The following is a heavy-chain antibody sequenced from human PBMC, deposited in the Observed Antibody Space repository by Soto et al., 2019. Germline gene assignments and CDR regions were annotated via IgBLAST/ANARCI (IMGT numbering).Heavy chain of an antibody. Sequence: SVKVSCKTSGGTFSSYAISWVRQAPGQGLEWMGGIIPIFGTANYAQKFQGRVTITADEPTSTAYMELSSLRSEDTAVYYCARDHGSGYGDSYFDYWGQGTLVTVSS. D-gene: IGHD4-17*01. V-gene: IGHV1-69*13. CDR3: ARDHGSGYGDSYFDY. CDR2: IIPIFGTA. J-gene: IGHJ4*02. CDR1: GGTFSSYA.